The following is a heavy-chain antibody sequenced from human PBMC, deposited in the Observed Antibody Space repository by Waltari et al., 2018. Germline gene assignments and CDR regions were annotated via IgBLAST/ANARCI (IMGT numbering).Heavy chain of an antibody. J-gene: IGHJ4*02. CDR2: IIPVLGRA. CDR1: GGSFNSRT. CDR3: ATDKIDTPMTRYLDS. Sequence: QVHLVQSGAEVQKPGSSVKVSCKASGGSFNSRTVSWVRQAPGQGLEWMGRIIPVLGRAEYSQKFQGRVTITAGRSTGTSYMEVRSLRSEDTAVYYCATDKIDTPMTRYLDSWGQGSLVTVSS. V-gene: IGHV1-69*02.